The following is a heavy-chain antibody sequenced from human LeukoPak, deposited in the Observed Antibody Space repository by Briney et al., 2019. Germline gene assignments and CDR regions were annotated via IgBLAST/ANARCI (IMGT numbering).Heavy chain of an antibody. CDR1: GGSITSYY. CDR2: IYYSGST. V-gene: IGHV4-59*01. J-gene: IGHJ4*02. Sequence: PSETLSLTCTVSGGSITSYYWSWIRQPPGKGLESIGYIYYSGSTNYNPSLKSRVTISVDTSKNQFSLKLSSVTAADTAVYFCARDPGDYGLDYWGQGTLVTVSS. D-gene: IGHD4/OR15-4a*01. CDR3: ARDPGDYGLDY.